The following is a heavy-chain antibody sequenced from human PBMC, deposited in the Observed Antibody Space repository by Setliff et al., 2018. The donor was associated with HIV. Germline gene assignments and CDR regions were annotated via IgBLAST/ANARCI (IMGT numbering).Heavy chain of an antibody. Sequence: PGGSLRLSCAASGFIFSSYGMHWVRQAPGKGLEWVSSIGTSQNYVYYADSMKGRFTISRDNAENSVYLQMDSLRAEDTAVYFCARGGSGWYELDFWGQGTLVTVSS. CDR1: GFIFSSYG. CDR2: IGTSQNYV. CDR3: ARGGSGWYELDF. J-gene: IGHJ4*02. D-gene: IGHD6-19*01. V-gene: IGHV3-21*04.